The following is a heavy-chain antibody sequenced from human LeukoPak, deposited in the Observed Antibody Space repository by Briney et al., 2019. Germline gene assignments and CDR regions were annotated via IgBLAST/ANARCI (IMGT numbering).Heavy chain of an antibody. Sequence: SETLPLTCTVSGGSISSYYWSWIRQPPGKGLEWIGYIYYSGSTNYNPSLKSRVTISVDTSKNQFSLKLSSVTAADTAVYYCASTMIVVAGGYYMDVWGKGTTVTVSS. V-gene: IGHV4-59*01. CDR1: GGSISSYY. CDR2: IYYSGST. J-gene: IGHJ6*03. D-gene: IGHD3-22*01. CDR3: ASTMIVVAGGYYMDV.